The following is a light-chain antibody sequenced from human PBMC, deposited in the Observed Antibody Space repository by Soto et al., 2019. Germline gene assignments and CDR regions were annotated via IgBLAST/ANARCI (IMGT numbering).Light chain of an antibody. V-gene: IGKV3-15*01. CDR1: QSVSSN. Sequence: EIVMTQSPATLSVSPWERATLSCRASQSVSSNLAWYQQKPGQAPRLLIYGASTRATGIPARFSGRGSGTEFILTISSLQSEDFAVYYCQQYDDWPETFGQGTKVDIK. CDR2: GAS. CDR3: QQYDDWPET. J-gene: IGKJ1*01.